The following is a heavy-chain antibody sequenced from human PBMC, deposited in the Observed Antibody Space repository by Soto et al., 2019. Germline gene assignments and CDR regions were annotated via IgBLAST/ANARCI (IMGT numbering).Heavy chain of an antibody. CDR3: TRDYGGNSGWFDP. CDR2: MSPNSGNT. V-gene: IGHV1-8*01. Sequence: QVQLVQSGAEVKRPGASVKVSCKASGYPFTSYDLNWVRQATGQGLEWIGWMSPNSGNTGYAQKFEGRVTITTNTATSTAYMELSSLTSEDTAVYYCTRDYGGNSGWFDPWGQGTLVTVSS. CDR1: GYPFTSYD. J-gene: IGHJ5*02. D-gene: IGHD4-17*01.